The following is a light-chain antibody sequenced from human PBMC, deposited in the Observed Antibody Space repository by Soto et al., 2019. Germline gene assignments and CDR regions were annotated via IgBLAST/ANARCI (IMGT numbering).Light chain of an antibody. CDR1: QSVRSY. J-gene: IGKJ5*01. CDR3: QQGGT. Sequence: EIVLTQSPATLSLSPGERATLSCRASQSVRSYLGWYQQRPGQAPRLLIYDASNRVTGIPTRFSGSGSGTAFTRPLSRLVAEYFAVYYCQQGGTFGQGTQLEIK. CDR2: DAS. V-gene: IGKV3-11*01.